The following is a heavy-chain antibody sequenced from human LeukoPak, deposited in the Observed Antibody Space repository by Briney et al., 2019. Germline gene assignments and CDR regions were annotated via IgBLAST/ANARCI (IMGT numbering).Heavy chain of an antibody. V-gene: IGHV3-7*03. J-gene: IGHJ4*02. CDR2: IKQDGSEK. D-gene: IGHD6-13*01. Sequence: GGSLRLSCAASGFTFTSYWMSWVRQAPGKGLEWVANIKQDGSEKYYVDSVKGPFTISRDNAKNSLYLQMNSLRAEDTAIYYCARGGYSRDYWGQGTLVTVSS. CDR1: GFTFTSYW. CDR3: ARGGYSRDY.